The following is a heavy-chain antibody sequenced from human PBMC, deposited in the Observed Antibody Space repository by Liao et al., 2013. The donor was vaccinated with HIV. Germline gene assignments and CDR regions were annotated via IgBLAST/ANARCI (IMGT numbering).Heavy chain of an antibody. CDR2: IYHSGST. V-gene: IGHV4-30-2*01. Sequence: QLQLQESGSGLVKPSQTLSLTCAVSGGSISSGGYSWSWIRQPPGKGLEWIGYIYHSGSTYYNPSLKSRVTISVDRSKNQFSLKLSSVTAADTAVYYCARGRDGDYYDSSGHYFNYWGQGTLVTVSS. J-gene: IGHJ4*02. CDR3: ARGRDGDYYDSSGHYFNY. CDR1: GGSISSGGYS. D-gene: IGHD3-22*01.